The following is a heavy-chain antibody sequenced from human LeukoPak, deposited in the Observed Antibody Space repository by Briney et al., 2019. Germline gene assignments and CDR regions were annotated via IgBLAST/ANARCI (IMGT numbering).Heavy chain of an antibody. J-gene: IGHJ4*02. V-gene: IGHV1-46*03. Sequence: ASVKVSCKASGYTFTSYYMHWVRQAPGQGLECIGIINPSGGSTSYAQKFQGRVTMTRDTSTSTVYMELSSLRSEDTAVYYCAREYYYDSSGYEPHYFDYWGQGTLVTVSS. CDR3: AREYYYDSSGYEPHYFDY. CDR2: INPSGGST. D-gene: IGHD3-22*01. CDR1: GYTFTSYY.